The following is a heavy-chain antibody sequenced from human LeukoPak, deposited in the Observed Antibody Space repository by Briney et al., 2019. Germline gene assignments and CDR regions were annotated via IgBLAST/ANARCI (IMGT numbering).Heavy chain of an antibody. D-gene: IGHD4-17*01. V-gene: IGHV4-39*07. CDR1: GGSISSSSYY. J-gene: IGHJ6*03. CDR2: IYYSGST. CDR3: ASLYGDYPLWDYYYYMDV. Sequence: PSETLSLTCTVSGGSISSSSYYWGWIRQPPGKGLEWIGSIYYSGSTNYNPSLKSRVTISVDTSKNQFSLKLSSVTAADTAVYYCASLYGDYPLWDYYYYMDVWGKGTTVTVSS.